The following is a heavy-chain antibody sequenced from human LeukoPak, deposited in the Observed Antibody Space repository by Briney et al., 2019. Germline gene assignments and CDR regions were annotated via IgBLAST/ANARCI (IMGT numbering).Heavy chain of an antibody. V-gene: IGHV1-46*01. D-gene: IGHD3-22*01. Sequence: ASVKVSCKASGYTFTSYYTHWVRQAPGQGLEWMGIINPSGGSTSYAQKFQGRVTMTRDMSTSTVYMELSSLRSEDTAVYYCARDEVVMDAFDIWGQGTMVTVSS. CDR3: ARDEVVMDAFDI. J-gene: IGHJ3*02. CDR1: GYTFTSYY. CDR2: INPSGGST.